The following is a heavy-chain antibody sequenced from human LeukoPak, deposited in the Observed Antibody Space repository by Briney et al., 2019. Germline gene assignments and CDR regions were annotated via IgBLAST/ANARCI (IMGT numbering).Heavy chain of an antibody. J-gene: IGHJ6*03. V-gene: IGHV3-23*01. CDR1: GGSFSGYY. D-gene: IGHD3-3*01. CDR3: AKGTPLEWLSGYMDV. Sequence: PSETLSLTCAVYGGSFSGYYWSWIRQPPGKGLEWVSAISGSGGSTYYADSVKGRFTISRGNSKNTLYLQMNSLRAEDTAVYYCAKGTPLEWLSGYMDVWGKGTTVTVSS. CDR2: ISGSGGST.